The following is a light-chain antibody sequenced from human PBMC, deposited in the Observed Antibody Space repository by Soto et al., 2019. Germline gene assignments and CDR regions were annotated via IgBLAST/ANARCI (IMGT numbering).Light chain of an antibody. Sequence: DIQMTQSPSSLSASVGDRVTITCRASQSISNWLAWYQQKPGKTPKLLIYKASTLESGVPSRFSGSGSGTDFTLTISSLQPDDFATYYCQQYSFLWTFGQGTKVKSN. CDR2: KAS. J-gene: IGKJ1*01. CDR1: QSISNW. V-gene: IGKV1-5*03. CDR3: QQYSFLWT.